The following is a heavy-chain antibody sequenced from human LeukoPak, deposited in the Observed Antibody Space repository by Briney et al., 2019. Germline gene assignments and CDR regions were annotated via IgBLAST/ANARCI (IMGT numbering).Heavy chain of an antibody. D-gene: IGHD6-19*01. J-gene: IGHJ6*02. Sequence: GGSLRLSCAASGFTFSSHAMSWVRQAPGKGLEWVSAISGGGGSTYYADSVKGRFTISRDNSKNTLYLQMNSLRAEDTAVYYCARDGIAVAGYYGMDVWGQGTTVTVSS. CDR1: GFTFSSHA. CDR2: ISGGGGST. V-gene: IGHV3-23*01. CDR3: ARDGIAVAGYYGMDV.